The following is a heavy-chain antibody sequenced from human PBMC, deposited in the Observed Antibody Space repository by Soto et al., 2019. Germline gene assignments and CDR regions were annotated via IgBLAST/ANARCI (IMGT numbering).Heavy chain of an antibody. D-gene: IGHD6-19*01. V-gene: IGHV1-46*01. J-gene: IGHJ4*02. CDR1: GYTFTNYN. CDR2: INTSNGVT. CDR3: ARPPGSGWGDSFDY. Sequence: QVQLVQSGAEVKEPGASVKVSCKASGYTFTNYNIHWVRQAPGQGLEWMGIINTSNGVTTYAQKSQGTVTMTRDTSTSTVYMELSSPRSDDTAVYYRARPPGSGWGDSFDYWGQGTLVTVSS.